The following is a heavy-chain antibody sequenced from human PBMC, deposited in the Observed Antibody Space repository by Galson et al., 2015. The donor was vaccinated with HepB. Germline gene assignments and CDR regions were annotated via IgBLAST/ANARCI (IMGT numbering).Heavy chain of an antibody. CDR3: ARGGFGGYSYGWRDYYYGMDV. D-gene: IGHD5-18*01. CDR1: GGSFSGYY. J-gene: IGHJ6*02. V-gene: IGHV4-34*01. CDR2: INHSGST. Sequence: ETLSLTCAVYGGSFSGYYWSWIRQPPGKGLEWIGEINHSGSTNYNPSLKSRVTISVDTSKNQFSLKLSSVTAADTAVYYCARGGFGGYSYGWRDYYYGMDVWGQGTLVTVSS.